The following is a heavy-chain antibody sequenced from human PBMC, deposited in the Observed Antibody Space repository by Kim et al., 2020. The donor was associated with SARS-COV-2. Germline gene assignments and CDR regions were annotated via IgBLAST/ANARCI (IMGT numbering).Heavy chain of an antibody. CDR2: INHSGST. CDR3: ASHCSSTSCYSHYYGMDV. CDR1: GGSFSGYY. Sequence: SETLSLTCAVYGGSFSGYYWSWIRQPPGKGLEWIGEINHSGSTNYNPSLKSRVTISVDTSKNQFSLKLSSVTAADTAVYYCASHCSSTSCYSHYYGMDVWGQGTTVTVSS. V-gene: IGHV4-34*01. D-gene: IGHD2-2*01. J-gene: IGHJ6*02.